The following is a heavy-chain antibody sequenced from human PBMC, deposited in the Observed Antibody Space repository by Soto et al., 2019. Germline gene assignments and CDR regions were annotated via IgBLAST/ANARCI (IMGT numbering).Heavy chain of an antibody. CDR2: IKSKTDGGTA. V-gene: IGHV3-15*01. J-gene: IGHJ4*02. D-gene: IGHD3-9*01. CDR3: TAGIYYDILTGYHNVAY. CDR1: GFNLSHPW. Sequence: GGSLRLSCVASGFNLSHPWMTWVRQAAGKGLEWVGRIKSKTDGGTADYAAPVKGRATISRDDSKNTVYLQMNSLKTEDTAVYYCTAGIYYDILTGYHNVAYWGQGALVTVSS.